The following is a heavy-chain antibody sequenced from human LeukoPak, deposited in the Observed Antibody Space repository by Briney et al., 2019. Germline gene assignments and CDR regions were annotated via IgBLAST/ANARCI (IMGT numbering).Heavy chain of an antibody. J-gene: IGHJ4*02. CDR2: IKNDGAVK. D-gene: IGHD6-13*01. CDR3: AKDSYSKGDF. V-gene: IGHV3-7*01. CDR1: EFIFSTYS. Sequence: GGSLRLSCAASEFIFSTYSMNWVRQAPGKGLEWVANIKNDGAVKNYVDSVKGRFTISRDNAKNSLYLQMNSLRAEDTAVYYCAKDSYSKGDFWGQGVLVTVSS.